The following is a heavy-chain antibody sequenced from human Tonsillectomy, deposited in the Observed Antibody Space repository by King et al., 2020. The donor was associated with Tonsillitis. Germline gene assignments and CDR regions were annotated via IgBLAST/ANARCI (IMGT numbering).Heavy chain of an antibody. CDR1: GGSFSGYY. CDR3: AGGTRGARMGY. V-gene: IGHV4-34*01. CDR2: INHSGGT. D-gene: IGHD1-14*01. J-gene: IGHJ4*02. Sequence: VQLQQWGAGLLKPSETLSLTCAVYGGSFSGYYWSWIRQPPGKGLEWIGEINHSGGTSYNPSLKSRVTISVDTSKNQFSLELSSVTAADTAVYYCAGGTRGARMGYWGQGTLVIVSS.